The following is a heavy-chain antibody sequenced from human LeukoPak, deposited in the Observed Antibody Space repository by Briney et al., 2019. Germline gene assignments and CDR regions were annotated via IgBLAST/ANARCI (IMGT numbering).Heavy chain of an antibody. J-gene: IGHJ4*02. CDR2: IDWDDDK. D-gene: IGHD4-17*01. Sequence: SGPALVKPTQTLTLTCTFSGFSLITSGMCVSWIRQPPGKALEWLALIDWDDDKYYSTSLKTRLTISKDTFKNQVVLAMTNMDPVDTATYYCARISAYGDYYFDYWGQGTLVTVSS. CDR1: GFSLITSGMC. CDR3: ARISAYGDYYFDY. V-gene: IGHV2-70*01.